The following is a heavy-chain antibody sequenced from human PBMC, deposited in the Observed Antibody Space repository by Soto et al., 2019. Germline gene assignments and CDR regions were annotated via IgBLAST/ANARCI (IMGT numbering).Heavy chain of an antibody. CDR1: DGSISSGGYY. J-gene: IGHJ4*02. CDR3: ARVGGFGATTIDY. D-gene: IGHD3-10*01. CDR2: IYYSGST. Sequence: PSETLSLTCTVSDGSISSGGYYLSWIRQPPGKGLEWIGCIYYSGSTYYNPSLKSRVTISVDTSKNQFSLKLSSVTAADTAVYYCARVGGFGATTIDYWGQGTLVTVSS. V-gene: IGHV4-30-4*08.